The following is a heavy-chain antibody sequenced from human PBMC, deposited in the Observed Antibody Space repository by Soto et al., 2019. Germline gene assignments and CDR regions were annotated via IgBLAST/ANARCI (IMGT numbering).Heavy chain of an antibody. D-gene: IGHD4-17*01. V-gene: IGHV3-30*18. CDR3: AKGGLKVTTSYYDS. Sequence: QVHLVESGGGVVQPGRSLRLSCAASGFTFSTYGMYWVRQAPGKGLEWVAVISYDGRNKYYGEAVKGRFTMSRDNSKNTLYLQMNRLRAEDTAVYYCAKGGLKVTTSYYDSWGQGTVVTVSS. CDR2: ISYDGRNK. CDR1: GFTFSTYG. J-gene: IGHJ4*02.